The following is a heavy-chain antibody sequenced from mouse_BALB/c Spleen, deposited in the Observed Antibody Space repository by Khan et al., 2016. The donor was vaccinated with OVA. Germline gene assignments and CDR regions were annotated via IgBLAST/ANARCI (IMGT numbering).Heavy chain of an antibody. Sequence: VQLKQSGPDLVKPGASVKISCKASGYSFTLYYMTWVKQSHGKSLEWIGRVNPNTGGSDYNQEFKGKAILTVDKSSNTAYMELHSLTSVDSAVYYCARGYDFFAYWGQGTLVTVSA. V-gene: IGHV1-26*01. CDR1: GYSFTLYY. CDR3: ARGYDFFAY. D-gene: IGHD2-14*01. CDR2: VNPNTGGS. J-gene: IGHJ3*01.